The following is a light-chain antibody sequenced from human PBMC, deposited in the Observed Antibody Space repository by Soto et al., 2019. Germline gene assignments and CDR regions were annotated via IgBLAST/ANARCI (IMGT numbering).Light chain of an antibody. Sequence: QSALTQPASVSGSPGQSITVSCTGTSSDLGSCNFVSWYQQHPGKAPKLMLYEVNNRPSGVSNRFSGSKSGTTASLTISGLQAEDEADYYCSSYTTSSTRVFGGGTKLTVL. CDR3: SSYTTSSTRV. V-gene: IGLV2-14*01. CDR2: EVN. CDR1: SSDLGSCNF. J-gene: IGLJ3*02.